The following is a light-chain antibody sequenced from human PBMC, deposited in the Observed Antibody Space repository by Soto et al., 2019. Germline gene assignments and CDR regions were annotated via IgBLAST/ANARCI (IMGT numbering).Light chain of an antibody. CDR3: QRYGLSPFT. CDR2: GAS. Sequence: ESVLTQSPGTLSMSPGERATLSCRASQSVSSSYSAWYQQKPGQAPRLLIYGASSRATGIPDRFSGSGSGTDYTLTISRIELLDFAVYYFQRYGLSPFTFGPGTNVDIK. J-gene: IGKJ3*01. V-gene: IGKV3-20*01. CDR1: QSVSSSY.